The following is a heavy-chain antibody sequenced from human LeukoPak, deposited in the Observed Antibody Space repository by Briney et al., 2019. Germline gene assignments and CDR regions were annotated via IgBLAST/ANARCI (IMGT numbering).Heavy chain of an antibody. CDR2: IYSGGST. V-gene: IGHV3-66*02. J-gene: IGHJ4*02. Sequence: PGGSLRLSCAASGFAFSSSYMSWVRQAPGKGLEWVSVIYSGGSTYYADSLKGRFTISRDISKNTLYLQMNSLRAEDTAVYYCARDCGSSWYGGCFGYWGQGTLVTVSS. D-gene: IGHD6-19*01. CDR3: ARDCGSSWYGGCFGY. CDR1: GFAFSSSY.